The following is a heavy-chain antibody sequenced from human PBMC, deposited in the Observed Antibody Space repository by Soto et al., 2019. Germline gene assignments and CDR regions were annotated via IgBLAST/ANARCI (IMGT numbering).Heavy chain of an antibody. Sequence: QVQLVESGGGVVQPGRSLRLSCAASGFTFSSYGMHWVRQAPGKGLEWVAVIWYDGSNKYYADSVKGRFTISRDNSKNTLYLQMNSLRAEDTAVYYCARDLATYYEFWSGYPTAYYYYGMDVWGQGTTVTVSS. V-gene: IGHV3-33*01. D-gene: IGHD3-3*01. CDR2: IWYDGSNK. CDR1: GFTFSSYG. J-gene: IGHJ6*02. CDR3: ARDLATYYEFWSGYPTAYYYYGMDV.